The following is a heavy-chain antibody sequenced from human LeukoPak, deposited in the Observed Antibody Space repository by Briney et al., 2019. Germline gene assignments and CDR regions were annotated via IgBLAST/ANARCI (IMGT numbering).Heavy chain of an antibody. CDR2: INPNGGGT. Sequence: ASVKVSCKASGYTFTGYYMHWVRQAPGQGLEWMGWINPNGGGTNYAQKFQGRVTMTTDTSTSTAYMELRSLRSDDTAVYYCVRADLNRAIVAPFYFWGQGTLVTVSS. D-gene: IGHD3-22*01. CDR3: VRADLNRAIVAPFYF. J-gene: IGHJ4*02. CDR1: GYTFTGYY. V-gene: IGHV1-2*02.